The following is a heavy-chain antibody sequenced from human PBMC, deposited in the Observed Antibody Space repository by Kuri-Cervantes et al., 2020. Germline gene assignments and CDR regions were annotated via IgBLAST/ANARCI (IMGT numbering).Heavy chain of an antibody. Sequence: GESLKISCAASGFTFSGYGVCWVRQDPDRGLEWVAVISDDGSRPYYADSVKGRFTISRDNSKNTLYLQMNSLRAEDTAVYYCAKEVQYYYGSGSYCDYWGQGTLVTVSS. CDR1: GFTFSGYG. J-gene: IGHJ4*02. CDR3: AKEVQYYYGSGSYCDY. V-gene: IGHV3-30*04. CDR2: ISDDGSRP. D-gene: IGHD3-10*01.